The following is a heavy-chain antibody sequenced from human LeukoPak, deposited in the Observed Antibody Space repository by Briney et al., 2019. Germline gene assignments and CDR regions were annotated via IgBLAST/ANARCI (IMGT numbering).Heavy chain of an antibody. Sequence: SETLSLTCAVYGGSFSGYYWSWIRQPPGKGLEWIGEINHSGSTNYNPSLKSRVTISVDTSKNQFSLKLSSVTAADTAVYYCARGDFWSGYYTPFDYWGQGTLVTVSS. V-gene: IGHV4-34*01. CDR1: GGSFSGYY. CDR3: ARGDFWSGYYTPFDY. CDR2: INHSGST. J-gene: IGHJ4*02. D-gene: IGHD3-3*01.